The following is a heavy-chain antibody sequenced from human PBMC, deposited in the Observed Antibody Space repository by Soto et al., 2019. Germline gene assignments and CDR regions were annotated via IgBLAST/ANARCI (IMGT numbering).Heavy chain of an antibody. V-gene: IGHV1-46*03. CDR1: GYTFTSYY. CDR3: ARPTIAVAGPDAFDI. J-gene: IGHJ3*02. CDR2: INPSGGST. Sequence: ASVKVSCKASGYTFTSYYMHWVRQAPGQGLEWMGIINPSGGSTSYAQKFQGRVTMTRDTSTSTVYMELSSLRSEDTAVYYCARPTIAVAGPDAFDIWGQGTMVPVSS. D-gene: IGHD6-19*01.